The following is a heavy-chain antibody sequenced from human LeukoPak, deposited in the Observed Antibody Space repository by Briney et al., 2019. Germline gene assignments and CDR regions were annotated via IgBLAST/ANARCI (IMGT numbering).Heavy chain of an antibody. V-gene: IGHV1-18*01. J-gene: IGHJ4*02. D-gene: IGHD3-3*01. CDR3: ARAEYYDFWSGPIDY. CDR1: GYTFTSYD. Sequence: ASVKVSCKASGYTFTSYDISWVRQAPGQGLEWMGWISAYNGNTNYAQKLQGRVTMTTDTSTSTAYMELRSLRSDDTAVYYCARAEYYDFWSGPIDYWGQGTLVTVSS. CDR2: ISAYNGNT.